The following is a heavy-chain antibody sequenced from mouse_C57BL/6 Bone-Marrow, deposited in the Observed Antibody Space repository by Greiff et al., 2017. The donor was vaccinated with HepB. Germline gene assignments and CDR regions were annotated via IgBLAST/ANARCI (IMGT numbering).Heavy chain of an antibody. CDR2: IDPENGDT. D-gene: IGHD1-1*01. Sequence: EVQLQQSGAELVRPGASVKLSCTASGFNIKDDYMHWVKQRPEQGLEWIGWIDPENGDTEYASKFQGKATITADTSSNTAYLQLSSLTSEDTAVYYCTTVAITTVVATDYFDYWGQGTTLTVSS. CDR3: TTVAITTVVATDYFDY. CDR1: GFNIKDDY. J-gene: IGHJ2*01. V-gene: IGHV14-4*01.